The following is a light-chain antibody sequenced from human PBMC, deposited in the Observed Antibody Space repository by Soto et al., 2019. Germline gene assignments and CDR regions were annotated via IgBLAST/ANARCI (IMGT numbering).Light chain of an antibody. V-gene: IGKV3-15*01. CDR3: QQCNNWPWT. J-gene: IGKJ1*01. CDR2: DAS. Sequence: EIVMTQSPATLSVSPGERATLSCRASQSVSRNLAWFQQKPGQAPSLLIYDASTRATGIPARFSGSGSGTEFTLTISSLQSEDFAVYYCQQCNNWPWTFGQGTKVEIK. CDR1: QSVSRN.